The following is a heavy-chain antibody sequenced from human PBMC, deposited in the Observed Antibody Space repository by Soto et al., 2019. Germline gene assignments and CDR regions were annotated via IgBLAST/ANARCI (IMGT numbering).Heavy chain of an antibody. CDR2: VYWVGDK. V-gene: IGHV2-5*02. D-gene: IGHD3-10*01. Sequence: QITLKESGPTLVKPTQTLTLTCTFSGFSLSTRGVGVGWIRQPPGKALQWFASVYWVGDKRYIPSLKRRLTITKDTSKNQVVLTMTNMDPVDTATYYWAHPTFYGSGSFYFDYWGQGTLVTVSS. CDR1: GFSLSTRGVG. J-gene: IGHJ4*02. CDR3: AHPTFYGSGSFYFDY.